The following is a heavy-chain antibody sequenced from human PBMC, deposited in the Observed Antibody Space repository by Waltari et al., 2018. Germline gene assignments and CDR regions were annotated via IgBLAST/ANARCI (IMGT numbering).Heavy chain of an antibody. Sequence: ISWVRQAPGQGLEWMGGIIPIFGTANYAQKFQGRVTITTDESTSTAYMELSSLRSEDTAVYYCARQGGTGSFYFDYWGQGTLVTVSS. D-gene: IGHD3-16*01. CDR2: IIPIFGTA. CDR3: ARQGGTGSFYFDY. J-gene: IGHJ4*02. V-gene: IGHV1-69*05.